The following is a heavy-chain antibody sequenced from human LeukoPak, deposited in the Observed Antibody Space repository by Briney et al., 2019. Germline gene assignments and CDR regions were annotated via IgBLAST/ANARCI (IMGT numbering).Heavy chain of an antibody. J-gene: IGHJ5*02. CDR2: IRHSGTT. CDR1: GYSIISGYY. Sequence: SETLSLTCTVSGYSIISGYYWGWIRQPPGKGLEWIGTIRHSGTTYYNPSLKSRVTISIDSSKNQFSLKLSSVTAADTAVYYCARPREAAFDPWGQGTLVTVSS. D-gene: IGHD1-26*01. V-gene: IGHV4-38-2*02. CDR3: ARPREAAFDP.